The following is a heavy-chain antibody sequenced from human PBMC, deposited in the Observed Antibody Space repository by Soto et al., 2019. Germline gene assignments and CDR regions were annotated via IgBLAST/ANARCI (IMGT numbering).Heavy chain of an antibody. CDR2: IYSAGST. J-gene: IGHJ4*01. V-gene: IGHV3-53*01. Sequence: GGSLRLSCAVSGLTVSRTQMSWVRQAPGKGLQWVSGIYSAGSTSYANAVKGRFTISRDISENKIFLELMGLTVDDTAVYYCARARETQYSGCIFFDYWGRGTVVTVSS. D-gene: IGHD5-12*01. CDR3: ARARETQYSGCIFFDY. CDR1: GLTVSRTQ.